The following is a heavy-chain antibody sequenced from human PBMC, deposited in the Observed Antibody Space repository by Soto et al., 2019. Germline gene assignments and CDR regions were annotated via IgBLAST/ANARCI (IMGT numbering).Heavy chain of an antibody. D-gene: IGHD4-17*01. J-gene: IGHJ6*02. CDR2: ISYDGSNK. CDR3: AKNPASIDYGDFRGYYYYYGMDV. Sequence: GGSLRLSCAASGFTFSSYGMHWVRQAPGKGLEWVAVISYDGSNKYYADSVKGRFTISRDNSKNTLYLQMNSLRAEDTAVYYCAKNPASIDYGDFRGYYYYYGMDVWGQGTTVTVFS. V-gene: IGHV3-30*18. CDR1: GFTFSSYG.